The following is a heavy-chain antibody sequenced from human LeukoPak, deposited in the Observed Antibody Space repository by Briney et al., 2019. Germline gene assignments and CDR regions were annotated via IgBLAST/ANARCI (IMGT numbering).Heavy chain of an antibody. V-gene: IGHV3-30*18. Sequence: GRSLRLSCAASGFTFSSYGMHWVRQAPGKGLEWVAVISYDGSNKYYADSVKGRFTISRDNSKNTLYLQMNSLRAEDTAVYYCAKDAYSETYCDFWGQGTLVIVSS. CDR3: AKDAYSETYCDF. CDR2: ISYDGSNK. J-gene: IGHJ4*02. CDR1: GFTFSSYG. D-gene: IGHD1-26*01.